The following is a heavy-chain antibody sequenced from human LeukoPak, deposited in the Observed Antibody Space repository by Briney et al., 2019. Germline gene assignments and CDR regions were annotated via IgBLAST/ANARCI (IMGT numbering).Heavy chain of an antibody. Sequence: SETLSLTCTVSGGSISSYYWSWVRQPPGKGLEWLGHIYYSGSTSYNPSLKSRATISVDTSKNQFSLKLSSVTAADTAVYYCARDTGRYCSSTSCYQTGLYYYYYMDVWGKGTTVTVSS. V-gene: IGHV4-59*12. CDR3: ARDTGRYCSSTSCYQTGLYYYYYMDV. CDR2: IYYSGST. D-gene: IGHD2-2*01. J-gene: IGHJ6*03. CDR1: GGSISSYY.